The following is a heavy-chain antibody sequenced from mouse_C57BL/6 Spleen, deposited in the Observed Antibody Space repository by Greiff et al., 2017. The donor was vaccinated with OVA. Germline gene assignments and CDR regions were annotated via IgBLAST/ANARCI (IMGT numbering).Heavy chain of an antibody. CDR1: GFTFSNYW. CDR3: TAVYYAMDY. J-gene: IGHJ4*01. Sequence: EVKLVESGGGLVQPGGSMKLSCVASGFTFSNYWMNWVRQSPEKGLEWVAQIRLKSDNYATHYAESVKGRFTISRDDTKSSVYLQMNNLRAEDTGIYYCTAVYYAMDYWGKGTSVTVSS. V-gene: IGHV6-3*01. CDR2: IRLKSDNYAT.